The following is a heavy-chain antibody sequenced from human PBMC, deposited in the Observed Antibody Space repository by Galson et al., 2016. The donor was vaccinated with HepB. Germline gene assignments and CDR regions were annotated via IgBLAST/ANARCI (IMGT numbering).Heavy chain of an antibody. J-gene: IGHJ5*02. CDR3: ARVVTPMAAANRGFGA. CDR2: ITPGRPYT. Sequence: SLRLSCAASGFTFNMYTMTWVRQAPGKGLEWVSTITPGRPYTPFADSVKGRFTISRDDAENSLYLHMSSLRAEDTALYYCARVVTPMAAANRGFGAWGQGTQVVVSS. CDR1: GFTFNMYT. D-gene: IGHD6-13*01. V-gene: IGHV3-21*01.